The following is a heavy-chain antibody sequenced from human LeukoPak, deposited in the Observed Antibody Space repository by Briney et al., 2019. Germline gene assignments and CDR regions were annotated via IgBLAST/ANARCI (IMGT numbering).Heavy chain of an antibody. D-gene: IGHD3-10*01. CDR3: AKDITMVRGVMCFDY. CDR1: GFTFSSYA. Sequence: GGSLRLSCAASGFTFSSYAMSWVRQAPGKGLEWVSAISGSGGSTYYADSVKGRFTISRDNSKNTLYLQMNSPRAEDTAVYYCAKDITMVRGVMCFDYWGQGTLVTVSS. CDR2: ISGSGGST. J-gene: IGHJ4*02. V-gene: IGHV3-23*01.